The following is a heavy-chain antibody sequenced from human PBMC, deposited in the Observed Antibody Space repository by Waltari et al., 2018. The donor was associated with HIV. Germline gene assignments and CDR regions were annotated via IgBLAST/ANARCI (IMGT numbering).Heavy chain of an antibody. CDR3: ARQSGYEADAFDI. J-gene: IGHJ3*02. D-gene: IGHD5-12*01. CDR1: GGSISSSSYY. V-gene: IGHV4-39*01. CDR2: IYYSGST. Sequence: QLQLQESGPGLVKPSETLSLPCIVPGGSISSSSYYWGWIRRPPGKGLEGLGRIYYSGSTYYNPSLKSRVTISVDTSENQYALMLTSVNAADTAVYYCARQSGYEADAFDIWGQGTMVTVSS.